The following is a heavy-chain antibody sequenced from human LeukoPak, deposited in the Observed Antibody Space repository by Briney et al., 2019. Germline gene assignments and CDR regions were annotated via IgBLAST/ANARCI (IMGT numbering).Heavy chain of an antibody. CDR2: IRGSGGTT. V-gene: IGHV3-23*01. J-gene: IGHJ4*02. CDR1: GFTFSSYA. D-gene: IGHD5-12*01. Sequence: PGGSPRLSSTASGFTFSSYAMYWVRQAPGKGLEWVSAIRGSGGTTYYADSVKGRFTISRDNSKNTLYLQMNSLRAEDTAVYYCAKAPTVATSYFDYWGQGTLVTVSS. CDR3: AKAPTVATSYFDY.